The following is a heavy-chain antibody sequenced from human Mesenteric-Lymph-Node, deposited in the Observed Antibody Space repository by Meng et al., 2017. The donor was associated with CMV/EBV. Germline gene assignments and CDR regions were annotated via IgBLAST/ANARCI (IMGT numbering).Heavy chain of an antibody. Sequence: SETLSLTCSVSGGSIDTYYWSWIRLPPGKALEWIGNIYSSGSAFYNPSLRSRVSMSLGMSRDQFSLKLSSVTAADTAVYYCARLNSISDVWESKFDTWGQGTLVTVSS. CDR1: GGSIDTYY. CDR2: IYSSGSA. CDR3: ARLNSISDVWESKFDT. V-gene: IGHV4-59*01. J-gene: IGHJ4*02. D-gene: IGHD1-26*01.